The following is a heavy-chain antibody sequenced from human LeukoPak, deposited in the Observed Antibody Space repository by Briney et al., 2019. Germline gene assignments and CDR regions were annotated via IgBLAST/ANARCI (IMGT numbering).Heavy chain of an antibody. CDR3: ARVSGYDSSGTAFDY. CDR2: ISYDGSNK. Sequence: GGSLRLSCAASRFTFSSYAMHWVRQAPGKGLEWVAVISYDGSNKYYADSVKGRFTISRDNSKNTLYLQMNSLRAEDTAVYYCARVSGYDSSGTAFDYWGQGTLVTVSS. D-gene: IGHD3-22*01. J-gene: IGHJ4*02. CDR1: RFTFSSYA. V-gene: IGHV3-30*04.